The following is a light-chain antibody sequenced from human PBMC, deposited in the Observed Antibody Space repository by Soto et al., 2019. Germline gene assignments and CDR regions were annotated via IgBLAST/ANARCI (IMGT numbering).Light chain of an antibody. J-gene: IGKJ1*01. CDR2: GAS. V-gene: IGKV3-20*01. CDR3: QQYGGSAPT. Sequence: VKTQAPGTLAVPGGERVTLYYRASQSVNGIYLAWYQQKPGQAPRLLIYGASSRATGIPDRFSGSGSGTDFTLTICRLEPEAFAPYYCQQYGGSAPTFGQGSKVDIK. CDR1: QSVNGIY.